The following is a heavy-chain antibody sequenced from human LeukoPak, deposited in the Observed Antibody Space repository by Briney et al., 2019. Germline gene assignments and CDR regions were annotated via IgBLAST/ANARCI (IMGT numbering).Heavy chain of an antibody. J-gene: IGHJ4*02. CDR3: ASLITMVRGVPFDY. Sequence: GASVKVSCKASGYTFTGYYMHWVRQAPGQGLEWMGWVNPNSGGTNYAQKFQGRATMTRDTSISTAYMELSRLRSDDTAVYYCASLITMVRGVPFDYWGQGTLVTVSS. CDR1: GYTFTGYY. V-gene: IGHV1-2*02. D-gene: IGHD3-10*01. CDR2: VNPNSGGT.